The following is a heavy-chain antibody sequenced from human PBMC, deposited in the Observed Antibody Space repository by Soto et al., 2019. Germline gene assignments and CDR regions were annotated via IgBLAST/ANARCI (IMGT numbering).Heavy chain of an antibody. CDR1: GGSISSGDYY. Sequence: SETLSLTCTVSGGSISSGDYYWSWIRQPPGKGLEWIGYIYYSGSTYYNPSLKSRVTISVDTSKNQFSLKLSSVTAAGTAVYYCARGGYCSSTSCFDYWGQGTLVTVSS. J-gene: IGHJ4*02. CDR2: IYYSGST. CDR3: ARGGYCSSTSCFDY. D-gene: IGHD2-2*01. V-gene: IGHV4-30-4*01.